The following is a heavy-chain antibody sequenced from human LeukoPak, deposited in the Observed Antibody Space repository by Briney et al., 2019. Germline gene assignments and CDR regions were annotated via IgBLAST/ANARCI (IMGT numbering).Heavy chain of an antibody. J-gene: IGHJ3*02. D-gene: IGHD3-10*01. CDR1: GGSFSGYY. V-gene: IGHV4-34*01. Sequence: KPSETLSLTCAVYGGSFSGYYWSWIRQPPGKGLEWIGEINHSGSTNYNPSLKSRVTILVDTSKNQFSLKLSSVTAADTAVYYCARGRGAFDIWGQGTMVTVSS. CDR3: ARGRGAFDI. CDR2: INHSGST.